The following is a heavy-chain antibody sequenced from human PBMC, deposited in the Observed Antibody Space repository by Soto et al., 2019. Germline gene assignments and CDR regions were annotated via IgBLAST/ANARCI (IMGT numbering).Heavy chain of an antibody. D-gene: IGHD4-17*01. CDR2: IYYSGST. CDR1: VGSISSYY. CDR3: ARGDYGDYMRYYYYMDV. Sequence: PSETLSLTCTVSVGSISSYYWSWIRQPPGKGLEWIGYIYYSGSTNYNPSLKSRVTISVDTSKNQFSLKLSSVTAADTAVYYCARGDYGDYMRYYYYMDVWGKGTTVTVSS. V-gene: IGHV4-59*01. J-gene: IGHJ6*03.